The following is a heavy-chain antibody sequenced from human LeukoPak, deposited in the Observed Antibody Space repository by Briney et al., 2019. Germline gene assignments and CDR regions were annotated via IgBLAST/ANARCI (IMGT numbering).Heavy chain of an antibody. D-gene: IGHD3-22*01. V-gene: IGHV1-2*06. CDR2: INCNSGRS. Sequence: GASVKVSCKASGYSFTSHGISWVRRAPGQGLEWMGRINCNSGRSNYAQKFQGRVTMTRDTSINTVYMVLSSLRFDDTAFYYCARADDTRGGNWFDPWGQGTLVTVSS. CDR3: ARADDTRGGNWFDP. J-gene: IGHJ5*02. CDR1: GYSFTSHG.